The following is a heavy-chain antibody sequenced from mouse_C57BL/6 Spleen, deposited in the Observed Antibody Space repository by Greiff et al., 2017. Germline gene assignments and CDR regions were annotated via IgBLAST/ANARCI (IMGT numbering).Heavy chain of an antibody. CDR1: GFSLTSYG. Sequence: QVQLKESGPGLVAPSQSLSITCTVSGFSLTSYGVHWVRQPPGKGLEWLVVIWSDGSTTYNSALKSRLSISKDNSKSQVFLKMNSLQTDDTAMYYGARSYYSNYEGIYYAMDYWGQGTSVTVSS. D-gene: IGHD2-5*01. J-gene: IGHJ4*01. CDR3: ARSYYSNYEGIYYAMDY. CDR2: IWSDGST. V-gene: IGHV2-6*03.